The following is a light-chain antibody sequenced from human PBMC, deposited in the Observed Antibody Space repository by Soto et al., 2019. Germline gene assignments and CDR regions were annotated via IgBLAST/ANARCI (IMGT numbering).Light chain of an antibody. CDR3: QQYDKWPGT. V-gene: IGKV3-15*01. CDR1: QSVSSN. J-gene: IGKJ1*01. CDR2: GAS. Sequence: ENVLTQSPATLSVSPGERATLSCRASQSVSSNLAWYQQKPGQAPRLIINGASTRATGIPARFSGSGSGTEFTLTISSLQSEDSAVYYCQQYDKWPGTFGQGTKVDIK.